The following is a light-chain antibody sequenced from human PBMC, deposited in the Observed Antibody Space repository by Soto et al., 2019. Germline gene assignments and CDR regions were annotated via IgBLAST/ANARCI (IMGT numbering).Light chain of an antibody. V-gene: IGLV1-51*01. CDR1: SSNIGNNY. J-gene: IGLJ2*01. CDR2: DNN. CDR3: GTWDSSLSAVV. Sequence: QSVLTQPPSVSAAPGQKVTISCSGSSSNIGNNYVSWYQQLPGTAPRLLIYDNNKRPSGIPDRFSGSNSGTSATLGITGLQTGDEADYYCGTWDSSLSAVVLGGGTKLTVL.